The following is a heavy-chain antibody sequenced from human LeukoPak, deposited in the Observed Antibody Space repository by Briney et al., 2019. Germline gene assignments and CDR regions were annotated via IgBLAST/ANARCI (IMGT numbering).Heavy chain of an antibody. CDR1: GFTFSSYS. D-gene: IGHD5-18*01. V-gene: IGHV3-21*01. CDR2: ISSRSSYI. CDR3: ARDLGYSYGNTPVDF. Sequence: PGGSLRLSCAASGFTFSSYSMNWVRQAPGKGLEWASSISSRSSYIYYADSVKGRFTISRDNAKNSLYLQMNSLRAEDTAVYYCARDLGYSYGNTPVDFWGQGTLVTVSS. J-gene: IGHJ4*02.